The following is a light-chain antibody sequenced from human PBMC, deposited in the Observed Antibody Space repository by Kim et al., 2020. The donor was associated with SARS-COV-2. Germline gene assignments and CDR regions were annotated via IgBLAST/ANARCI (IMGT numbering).Light chain of an antibody. CDR1: SSNIGSNT. CDR3: AAWDGSLSGYV. V-gene: IGLV1-44*01. CDR2: TNN. J-gene: IGLJ1*01. Sequence: QSVLTQPPSASGTPGQRVTISCSGSSSNIGSNTVHWYQQLPGTAPRLLIHTNNQRASGVPDRFSGSKSGTSASLTISGLQSEDEADYYCAAWDGSLSGYVFGTGTKVTVL.